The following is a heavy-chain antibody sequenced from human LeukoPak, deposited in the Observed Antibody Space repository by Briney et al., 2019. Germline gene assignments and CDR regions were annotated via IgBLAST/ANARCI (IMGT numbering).Heavy chain of an antibody. Sequence: GGSLRLSCAASGFTFSSYGMHWVRQAPGKGLEWVAFIRYDGSKKYYADSVKGRFTISRDNSKNTLYLQMNSLRAEDTAVYYCAKDAFSGSYLPSFDYWGQGTLVTVSS. D-gene: IGHD1-26*01. V-gene: IGHV3-30*02. J-gene: IGHJ4*02. CDR1: GFTFSSYG. CDR2: IRYDGSKK. CDR3: AKDAFSGSYLPSFDY.